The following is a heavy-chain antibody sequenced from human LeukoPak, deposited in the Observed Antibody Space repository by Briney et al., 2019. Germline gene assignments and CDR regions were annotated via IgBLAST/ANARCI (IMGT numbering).Heavy chain of an antibody. CDR3: AGSYDYWILDFDY. D-gene: IGHD4-11*01. J-gene: IGHJ4*02. CDR1: GGSISSSSYY. V-gene: IGHV4-39*01. Sequence: SETLPLTRTVSGGSISSSSYYWGWIRQPPGKGLEWIGSIYYSGSTYYNPSLKSRVTISVDTSKNQFSLKLSSVTAADTAVYYFAGSYDYWILDFDYWGQGTLVTVSS. CDR2: IYYSGST.